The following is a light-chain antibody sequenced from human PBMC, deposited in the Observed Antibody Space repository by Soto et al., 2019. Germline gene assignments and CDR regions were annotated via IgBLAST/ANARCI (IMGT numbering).Light chain of an antibody. CDR3: TSYTTIATYV. CDR1: SSDVGAYDF. Sequence: QSALTQPASVSGSPGQSISISCTGSSSDVGAYDFVSWYQQHPDKAPKLVIFDVNKRPSGVSNRFSGSKSSNAASLTISGLQAEDEADYYCTSYTTIATYVFGTGTKLTVL. V-gene: IGLV2-14*03. J-gene: IGLJ1*01. CDR2: DVN.